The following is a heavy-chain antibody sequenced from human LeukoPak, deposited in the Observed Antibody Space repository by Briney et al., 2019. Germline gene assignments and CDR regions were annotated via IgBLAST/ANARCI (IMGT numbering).Heavy chain of an antibody. J-gene: IGHJ4*02. D-gene: IGHD2-21*01. CDR3: ARHGGVIAFDY. V-gene: IGHV4-59*08. CDR2: IFFTGNT. CDR1: GGSISSYY. Sequence: KASETLSLTCTVSGGSISSYYWSWIRQPPGEGLEWIGYIFFTGNTNYNPSVRSRVTISIDTSKNQFSLHLSSVTAADTAVYYCARHGGVIAFDYWGQGTLVTVSS.